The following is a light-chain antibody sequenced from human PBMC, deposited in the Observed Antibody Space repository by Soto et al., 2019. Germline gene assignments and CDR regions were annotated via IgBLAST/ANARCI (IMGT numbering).Light chain of an antibody. J-gene: IGKJ1*01. V-gene: IGKV1-17*01. Sequence: DIQMTHSPSSLSASLGDGVTVACRASQGIGNDLCWYQQKSGKAPERLIYGASRLQSGVPSRFSGSGSGTEFTLTISGLQPEDFATYYCLQHNSYPRTFGQGTKVDIK. CDR3: LQHNSYPRT. CDR1: QGIGND. CDR2: GAS.